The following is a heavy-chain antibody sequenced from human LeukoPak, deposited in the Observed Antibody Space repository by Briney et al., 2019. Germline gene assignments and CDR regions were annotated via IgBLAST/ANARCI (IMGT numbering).Heavy chain of an antibody. V-gene: IGHV3-48*04. CDR2: ISSSSSTI. Sequence: PGGSLRLSCAASGFTFSSYSMNWVRQAPGKGLEWVSYISSSSSTIYYADSVKGRFTISRDNAKNSLYLQMNSLRAEDTAVYYCARDSQFLRYFDPDFDYWGQGTLVTVSS. CDR1: GFTFSSYS. CDR3: ARDSQFLRYFDPDFDY. D-gene: IGHD3-9*01. J-gene: IGHJ4*02.